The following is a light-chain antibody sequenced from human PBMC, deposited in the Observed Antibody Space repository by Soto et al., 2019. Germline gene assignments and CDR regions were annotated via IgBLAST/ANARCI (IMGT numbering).Light chain of an antibody. V-gene: IGKV4-1*01. CDR2: WAS. J-gene: IGKJ4*01. CDR3: QQYYSAPLT. CDR1: QSILYSSNNKNY. Sequence: DIVMTQSPDSLAVSLGERATINCKSSQSILYSSNNKNYLVWCQQKPGQPPKVLIYWASTRESGVPDRCSGSGSGTDFTLTISSLQAEDVAVYYCQQYYSAPLTFGGGTKVDIK.